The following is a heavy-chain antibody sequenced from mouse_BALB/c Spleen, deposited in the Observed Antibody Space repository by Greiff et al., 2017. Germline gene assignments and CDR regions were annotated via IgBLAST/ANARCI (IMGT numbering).Heavy chain of an antibody. CDR3: ARDNYDYHYAMDY. CDR1: GFSLTSYG. CDR2: IWAGGST. Sequence: VQLVESGPGLVAPSQSLSITCTVSGFSLTSYGVHWVRQPPGKGLEWLGVIWAGGSTNYNSALMSRLSISKDNSKSQVFLKMNSLQTDDTAMYYCARDNYDYHYAMDYWGQGTSVTVSS. J-gene: IGHJ4*01. D-gene: IGHD2-4*01. V-gene: IGHV2-9*02.